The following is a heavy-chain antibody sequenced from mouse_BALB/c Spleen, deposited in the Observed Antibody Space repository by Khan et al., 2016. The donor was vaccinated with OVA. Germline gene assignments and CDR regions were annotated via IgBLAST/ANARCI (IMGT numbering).Heavy chain of an antibody. Sequence: VRLQQSGPELVKPGASMKISCKASGYSFTGYTMNWVKQSHGENLEWIGLINSDNGDTSYNQKFKGKATLTVDKSSSTAYMELLSLTSEDSAVYYCARRYDYTMDDWGQGTSVTVSS. V-gene: IGHV1-37*01. CDR2: INSDNGDT. CDR3: ARRYDYTMDD. J-gene: IGHJ4*01. CDR1: GYSFTGYT. D-gene: IGHD2-4*01.